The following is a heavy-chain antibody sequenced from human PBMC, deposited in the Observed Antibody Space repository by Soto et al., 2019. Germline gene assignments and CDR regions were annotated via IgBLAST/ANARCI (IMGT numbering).Heavy chain of an antibody. J-gene: IGHJ4*02. CDR3: ARDITMVRGVIGGPWRGGY. CDR2: IKQDGSEK. Sequence: EVQLVESGGGLVQPGGSLRLSCAASGFTFSSYWMSWVRQAPGKGLEWVANIKQDGSEKYYVDSVKGRFTISRDNAKNSLYLQMNSLRAEDTAVYYCARDITMVRGVIGGPWRGGYWGQGTLVTVSS. D-gene: IGHD3-10*01. V-gene: IGHV3-7*01. CDR1: GFTFSSYW.